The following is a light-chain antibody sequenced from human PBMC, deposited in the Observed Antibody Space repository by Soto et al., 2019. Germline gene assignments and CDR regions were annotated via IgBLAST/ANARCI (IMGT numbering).Light chain of an antibody. CDR3: QQYSEWPSYT. Sequence: EVVMTQSPATLSVSPGERAALSCRAIQSVSTNLACYQQKPGQAPRLLIYSSSTRATNIPARFSGSGSGTEFTLTISSLKSEDFAVYYCQQYSEWPSYTFGQGTKVDIK. CDR2: SSS. CDR1: QSVSTN. V-gene: IGKV3-15*01. J-gene: IGKJ2*01.